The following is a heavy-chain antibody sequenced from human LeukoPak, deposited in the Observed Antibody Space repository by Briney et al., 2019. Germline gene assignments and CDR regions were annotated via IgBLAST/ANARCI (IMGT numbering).Heavy chain of an antibody. CDR2: IRSKAYGGTT. Sequence: GGSLGLSCTASGFTFGDYAMSWVRQAPGKGLEWVGFIRSKAYGGTTEYAASVKGRFTISRDDSKSIAYLQMNSLKTEDTAVYYCTSGCSGGSCYVWFDPWGQGTLVTVSS. J-gene: IGHJ5*02. V-gene: IGHV3-49*04. D-gene: IGHD2-15*01. CDR1: GFTFGDYA. CDR3: TSGCSGGSCYVWFDP.